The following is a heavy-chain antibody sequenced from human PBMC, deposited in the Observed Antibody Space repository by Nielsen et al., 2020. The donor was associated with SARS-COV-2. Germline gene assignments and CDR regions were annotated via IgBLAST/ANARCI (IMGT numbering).Heavy chain of an antibody. D-gene: IGHD3-10*01. CDR1: GGSFSGYY. Sequence: SETLSLTCAVYGGSFSGYYWSWIRQPPGKGLEWIGEINHSGSTTYIPSLKSRVTISVDTSKNQFSLKLSSVTAADTAVYYCARRSGRFGELFPFDYWGQGTLVTVSS. V-gene: IGHV4-34*01. J-gene: IGHJ4*02. CDR3: ARRSGRFGELFPFDY. CDR2: INHSGST.